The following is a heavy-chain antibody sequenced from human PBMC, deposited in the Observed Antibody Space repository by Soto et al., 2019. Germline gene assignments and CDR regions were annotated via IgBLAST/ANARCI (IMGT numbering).Heavy chain of an antibody. J-gene: IGHJ4*02. D-gene: IGHD5-18*01. Sequence: QLQLQESGPGLVKSSETLSLTCTVSGGSISSSTYHWGWIRQPPGKGLEWIGSIYYTGSTYYNPSLKSRVPVXXDXSXTQVSLKVRSVTDADPAVFYCASLGIQMSSSRYFDYWGQGTLVTVSS. CDR1: GGSISSSTYH. CDR2: IYYTGST. V-gene: IGHV4-39*01. CDR3: ASLGIQMSSSRYFDY.